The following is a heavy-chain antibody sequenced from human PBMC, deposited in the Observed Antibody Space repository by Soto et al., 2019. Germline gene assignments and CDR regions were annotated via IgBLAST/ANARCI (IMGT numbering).Heavy chain of an antibody. D-gene: IGHD6-19*01. Sequence: SGPTLVNPTDTLTLTCTVSGFSLSNARMGVSWIRQPPGKALEWLAHIFSNDEKSYSTSLKSRLTISKDTSKSQVVLTMTNMDPVDTATYYCERIHCRSSGWYGYYYYGMDVWGKGTTVTVSS. J-gene: IGHJ6*04. CDR3: ERIHCRSSGWYGYYYYGMDV. V-gene: IGHV2-26*01. CDR2: IFSNDEK. CDR1: GFSLSNARMG.